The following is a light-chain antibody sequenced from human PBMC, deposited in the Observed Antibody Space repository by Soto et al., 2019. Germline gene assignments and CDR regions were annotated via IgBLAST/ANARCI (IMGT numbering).Light chain of an antibody. Sequence: QSVLTQPTSVSGAPGQRVTISCTGSSSNIGAGYDVHWYQQLPGTAPKLLIYGNSNRPSGVPDRFSGSKSGTSASLAITGLQAEDEADDYCQSYDSSLSVVFGGGTKLTV. CDR3: QSYDSSLSVV. J-gene: IGLJ2*01. V-gene: IGLV1-40*01. CDR1: SSNIGAGYD. CDR2: GNS.